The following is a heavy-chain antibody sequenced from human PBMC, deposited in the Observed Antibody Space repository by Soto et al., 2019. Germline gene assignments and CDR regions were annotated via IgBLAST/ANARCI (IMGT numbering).Heavy chain of an antibody. Sequence: PGGSLRLSCAVSGFTFSTYWMTWVRQAPGKGLEWVANIKEDGSEKHYVDSVKGRFTISRDNAKNSLYLQMNSLRAEDTAVYLSARGGSESDYWGQGTLVTVSS. CDR2: IKEDGSEK. J-gene: IGHJ4*02. CDR1: GFTFSTYW. CDR3: ARGGSESDY. D-gene: IGHD3-10*01. V-gene: IGHV3-7*01.